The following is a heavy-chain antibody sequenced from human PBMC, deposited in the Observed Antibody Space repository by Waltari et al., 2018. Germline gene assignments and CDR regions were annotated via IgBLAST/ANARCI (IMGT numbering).Heavy chain of an antibody. CDR1: GGSISSYY. CDR3: ARDKGLAVAGRGYWFDP. V-gene: IGHV4-59*01. D-gene: IGHD6-19*01. CDR2: IYYSGST. Sequence: QVQLQESGPGLVKPSETLSLTCTVSGGSISSYYWSWIRQPPGKGLEWIGYIYYSGSTNYNPTVKSRVTISVDTSKNQFSLKLSSVTAADTAVYYCARDKGLAVAGRGYWFDPWGQGTLVTVSS. J-gene: IGHJ5*02.